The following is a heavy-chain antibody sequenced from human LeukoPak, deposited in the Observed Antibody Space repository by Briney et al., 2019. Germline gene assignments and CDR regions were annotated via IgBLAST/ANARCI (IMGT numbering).Heavy chain of an antibody. CDR2: IDHTGIT. D-gene: IGHD6-19*01. CDR1: GGSFSGYY. CDR3: ARARRSSGNYLFDS. V-gene: IGHV4-34*01. J-gene: IGHJ4*02. Sequence: SETLSLTCAVSGGSFSGYYWTWIRQPPGKGLEWIGEIDHTGITNYNPSLKGPVTISVDTSKNQISLKLSSVTAADTAVYYCARARRSSGNYLFDSWGQGTLVTVSS.